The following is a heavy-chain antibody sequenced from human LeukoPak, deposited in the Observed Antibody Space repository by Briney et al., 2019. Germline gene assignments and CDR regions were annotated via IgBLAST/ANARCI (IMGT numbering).Heavy chain of an antibody. J-gene: IGHJ4*02. Sequence: GGSLRLSCAASGFTFSSYGMSWVRQAPGKGLEWVSAISGSGGSTYYADSVKGRFTISRDNSKNTLYLEMNSLRAEDTAQYYCAKDRGRAVAGSEFDYWGQGTLVTVSS. V-gene: IGHV3-23*01. CDR2: ISGSGGST. CDR1: GFTFSSYG. CDR3: AKDRGRAVAGSEFDY. D-gene: IGHD6-19*01.